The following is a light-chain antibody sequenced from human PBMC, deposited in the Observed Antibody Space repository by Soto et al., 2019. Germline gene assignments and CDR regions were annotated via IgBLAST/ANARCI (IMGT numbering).Light chain of an antibody. CDR3: CSYAGSSTFYV. Sequence: LNQPASVSGLPRQSITISCTGTSSDVGSYNLVSWYQQHPGKAPKLMIYEVSKRPSGVSNRFSGSKSGNTASLTISGLQAEDEADYYCCSYAGSSTFYVFGTGTKVTVL. V-gene: IGLV2-23*02. CDR2: EVS. J-gene: IGLJ1*01. CDR1: SSDVGSYNL.